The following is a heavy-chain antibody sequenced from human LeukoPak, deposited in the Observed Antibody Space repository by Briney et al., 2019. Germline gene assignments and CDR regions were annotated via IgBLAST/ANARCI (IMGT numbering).Heavy chain of an antibody. D-gene: IGHD7-27*01. J-gene: IGHJ3*02. CDR2: INPNSGGT. CDR3: ARDRLEGADWGGAFDI. Sequence: ASVKVSCTASGYTFTDYYMHWVRQAPGQGLEWMGWINPNSGGTNYAQKFQGRVTMTRDTSISTAYMELSRVRSDDTAVYYCARDRLEGADWGGAFDILGKGTMVTVSS. V-gene: IGHV1-2*02. CDR1: GYTFTDYY.